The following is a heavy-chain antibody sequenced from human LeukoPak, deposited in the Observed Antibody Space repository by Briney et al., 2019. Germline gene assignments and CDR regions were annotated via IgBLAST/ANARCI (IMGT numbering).Heavy chain of an antibody. J-gene: IGHJ4*02. Sequence: PSETLSLTCAVYGXSFSGYYGSWIRQPPGKGLEWIGEINHSGSTNYNPSLKSRVTISVDTSKNQFSLKLSSVTAADTAVYYCARHKRGYSYGSNFDYWGQGILVTVSS. V-gene: IGHV4-34*01. CDR1: GXSFSGYY. CDR2: INHSGST. CDR3: ARHKRGYSYGSNFDY. D-gene: IGHD5-18*01.